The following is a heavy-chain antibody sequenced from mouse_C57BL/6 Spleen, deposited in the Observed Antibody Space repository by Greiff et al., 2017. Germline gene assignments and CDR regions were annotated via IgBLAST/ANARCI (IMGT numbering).Heavy chain of an antibody. CDR1: GYAFSSSW. CDR3: ARGGVIYYDYEFAY. Sequence: VQLQQSGPELVKPGASVKISCKASGYAFSSSWMNWVKQRPGKGLEWIGRIYPGDGDTNYNGKFKGKATLTADKSSSTAYMQLSSLTSEDSAVYFCARGGVIYYDYEFAYWGQGTLVTVSA. V-gene: IGHV1-82*01. CDR2: IYPGDGDT. D-gene: IGHD2-4*01. J-gene: IGHJ3*01.